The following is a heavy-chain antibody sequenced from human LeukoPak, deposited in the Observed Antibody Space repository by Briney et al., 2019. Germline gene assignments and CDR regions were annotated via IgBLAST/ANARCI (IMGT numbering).Heavy chain of an antibody. CDR2: ISSSSSYI. CDR1: GFTFDDYA. CDR3: ARDSGNAFDI. D-gene: IGHD1-1*01. J-gene: IGHJ3*02. V-gene: IGHV3-21*01. Sequence: GRSLRLSCAASGFTFDDYAMHWVRQAPGKGLEWVSSISSSSSYIYYADSVKGRFTISRDNAKNSLCLQMNSLRAEDTAVYYCARDSGNAFDIWGQGTMVTVSS.